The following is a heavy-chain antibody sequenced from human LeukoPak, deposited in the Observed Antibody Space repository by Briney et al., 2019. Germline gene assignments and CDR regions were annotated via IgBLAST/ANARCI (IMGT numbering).Heavy chain of an antibody. CDR2: IYNSGST. CDR1: GFIVSTNH. CDR3: ARENDQLCWN. V-gene: IGHV3-53*01. D-gene: IGHD1-1*01. J-gene: IGHJ4*02. Sequence: GGSLRLSCAASGFIVSTNHMSWVRQAPGKGLEWVSVIYNSGSTYYADSVKGRFTISRDNSKNTLFLQKNSLRVEDTAVYYCARENDQLCWNWGQGTLVTVSS.